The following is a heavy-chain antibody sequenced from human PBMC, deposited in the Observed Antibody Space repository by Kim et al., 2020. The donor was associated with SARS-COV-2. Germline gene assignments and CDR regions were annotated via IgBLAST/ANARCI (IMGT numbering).Heavy chain of an antibody. V-gene: IGHV1-24*01. CDR2: FDPEDGET. CDR1: GYTLTELS. CDR3: ATDRRSRRYSSGWFGPGGFDY. D-gene: IGHD6-19*01. Sequence: ASVKVSCKVSGYTLTELSMHWVRQAPGKGLEWMGGFDPEDGETIYAQKFQGRVTMTEDTSTDTAYMELSSLRSEDTAVYYCATDRRSRRYSSGWFGPGGFDYWGQGTLVTVSS. J-gene: IGHJ4*02.